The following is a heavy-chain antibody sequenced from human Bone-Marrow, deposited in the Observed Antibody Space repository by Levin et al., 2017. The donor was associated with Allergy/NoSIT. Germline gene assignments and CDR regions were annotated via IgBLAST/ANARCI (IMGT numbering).Heavy chain of an antibody. J-gene: IGHJ5*02. CDR3: ARESARRGVSWFDP. D-gene: IGHD6-6*01. CDR1: GFTVSSNY. V-gene: IGHV3-53*01. CDR2: IYSGGST. Sequence: GGSLRLSCAASGFTVSSNYMSWVRQAPGKGLEWVSVIYSGGSTYYADSVKGRFTISRDNSKNTLYLQMNSLRAEDTAVYYCARESARRGVSWFDPWGQGTLVTVSS.